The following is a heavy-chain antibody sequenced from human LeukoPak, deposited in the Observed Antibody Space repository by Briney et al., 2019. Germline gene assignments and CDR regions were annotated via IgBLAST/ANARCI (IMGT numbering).Heavy chain of an antibody. CDR3: ARGGLLIRRKHHTDY. V-gene: IGHV4-34*01. D-gene: IGHD3-9*01. J-gene: IGHJ4*02. Sequence: SETLSLTCAVYGGSFSGYYWSWIRQPPGKGLEWIGEINHSGSTNYNPSLKSRVTISVDTSKNQFPLKLSSVTAADTAVYYCARGGLLIRRKHHTDYWGQGTLVTVSS. CDR2: INHSGST. CDR1: GGSFSGYY.